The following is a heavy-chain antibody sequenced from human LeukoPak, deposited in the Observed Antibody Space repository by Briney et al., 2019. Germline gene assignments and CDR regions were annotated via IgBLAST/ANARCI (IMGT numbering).Heavy chain of an antibody. CDR3: AAPGVPAATYYFDY. V-gene: IGHV3-30*03. CDR2: ISYDGSNK. D-gene: IGHD2-2*01. J-gene: IGHJ4*02. Sequence: PGGSLRLSCAASGFTFNSYGMHWVRQAPGKGLEWVAVISYDGSNKYYADSVKGRFTISRDNSKNTVYLQMNSLRAEDTAVYYCAAPGVPAATYYFDYWGQGTLVTVSS. CDR1: GFTFNSYG.